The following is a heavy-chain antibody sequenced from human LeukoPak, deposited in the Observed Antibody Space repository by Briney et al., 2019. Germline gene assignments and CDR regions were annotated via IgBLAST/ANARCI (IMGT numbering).Heavy chain of an antibody. CDR3: ARGWSYLKSAFDY. J-gene: IGHJ4*02. CDR1: GFTFSNYA. V-gene: IGHV3-30-3*01. Sequence: LSGRSLRLSCVASGFTFSNYAMHWVRQAPGKGLEWVAVISYDGYNKYYAESVKGRFTISRDNSKNTLYLQMNSLRAEDTAVYYCARGWSYLKSAFDYWGQGTLVTVSS. D-gene: IGHD2-8*01. CDR2: ISYDGYNK.